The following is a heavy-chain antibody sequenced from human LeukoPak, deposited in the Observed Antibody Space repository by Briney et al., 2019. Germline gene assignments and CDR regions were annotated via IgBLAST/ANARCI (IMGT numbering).Heavy chain of an antibody. J-gene: IGHJ4*02. CDR3: ARAPGAMVPDY. Sequence: SETLSLTCTVSGGAISSYYWSWIREPPGKGLEWIGYIYYSGSTNYNPSLKSRVTISVDTSKNQFSLKLSSVTAADTAVYYCARAPGAMVPDYWGQGTLVTVSS. CDR2: IYYSGST. V-gene: IGHV4-59*01. CDR1: GGAISSYY. D-gene: IGHD4/OR15-4a*01.